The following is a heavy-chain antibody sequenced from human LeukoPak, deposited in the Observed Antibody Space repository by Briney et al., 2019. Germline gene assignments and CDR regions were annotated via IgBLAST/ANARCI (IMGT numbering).Heavy chain of an antibody. V-gene: IGHV3-7*01. CDR1: GFTFSNYW. J-gene: IGHJ4*02. CDR2: IKQDGSEK. D-gene: IGHD3-3*01. CDR3: ARDVHRYYGDY. Sequence: PGGSLRLSCAASGFTFSNYWMSWVRQAPGKGLEWVTNIKQDGSEKYYVDSVKGRFTISRDNAKNPLYLQMNSLRAEDTAVFYCARDVHRYYGDYWGQGTLVTVSS.